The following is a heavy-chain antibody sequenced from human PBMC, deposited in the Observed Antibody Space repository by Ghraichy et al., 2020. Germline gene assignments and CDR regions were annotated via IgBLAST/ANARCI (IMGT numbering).Heavy chain of an antibody. CDR2: IYTSGST. CDR3: ARDRVPNSSTPSDYGDYVDAFDI. V-gene: IGHV4-4*07. Sequence: SQTLSLTCTVSGGSISSYYWSWIRQPAGKGLEWIGRIYTSGSTNYNPSLKSRVTMSVDTSKNQFSLKLSSVTAADTAVYYCARDRVPNSSTPSDYGDYVDAFDIWGQGTMVTVSS. D-gene: IGHD4-17*01. J-gene: IGHJ3*02. CDR1: GGSISSYY.